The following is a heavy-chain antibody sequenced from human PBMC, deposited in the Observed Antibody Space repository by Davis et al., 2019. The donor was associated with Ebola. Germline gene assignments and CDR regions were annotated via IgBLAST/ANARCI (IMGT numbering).Heavy chain of an antibody. CDR2: INPDGGRT. Sequence: HTGGSLRLSCAASGFTFSSYWMHWVRQAPGKGLVWVSRINPDGGRTGYADSVKGRFTISRDNSKNTLYLQMNSLGVDDTAVFYCARGDGYNFWDYWGQGTLVTVSS. D-gene: IGHD5-24*01. CDR1: GFTFSSYW. V-gene: IGHV3-74*01. J-gene: IGHJ4*02. CDR3: ARGDGYNFWDY.